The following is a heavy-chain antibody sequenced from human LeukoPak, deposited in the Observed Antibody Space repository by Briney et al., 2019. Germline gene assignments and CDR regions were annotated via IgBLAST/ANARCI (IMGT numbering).Heavy chain of an antibody. J-gene: IGHJ4*02. CDR1: GGSMYSYY. V-gene: IGHV4-59*01. CDR2: IYNSGST. Sequence: TSETLSLTCTVSGGSMYSYYWSWIRQPPGKGLEWIGYIYNSGSTSYNPSLKSRVTISVDASKNQFSLKLSSVTAADTAVYYCARQWLHWGQGTLVTVSS. CDR3: ARQWLH. D-gene: IGHD6-19*01.